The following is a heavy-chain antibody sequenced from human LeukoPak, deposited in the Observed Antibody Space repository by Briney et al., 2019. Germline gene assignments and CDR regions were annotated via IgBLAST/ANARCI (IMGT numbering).Heavy chain of an antibody. CDR2: ISSSGSTI. D-gene: IGHD5-12*01. V-gene: IGHV3-11*01. CDR1: GFTFSDYY. J-gene: IGHJ4*02. Sequence: GGSLRLSCAASGFTFSDYYMSWIRQAPGKGLEWVSYISSSGSTIYYADSVKGRFTISRDNAKNSLYLQMNSLRAEDTAVYYCAKDQRVDIVATIYDYWGQGTLVTVSS. CDR3: AKDQRVDIVATIYDY.